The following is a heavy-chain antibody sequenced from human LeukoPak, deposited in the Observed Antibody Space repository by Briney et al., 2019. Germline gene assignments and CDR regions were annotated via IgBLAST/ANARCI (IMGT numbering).Heavy chain of an antibody. CDR3: ARDPYSGSYGNYYYYFMDV. V-gene: IGHV3-21*01. CDR2: ITSGSSYI. D-gene: IGHD1-26*01. Sequence: GGSLRLSCAASGFTFSSCNMSWVRQAPGKGLEWVSSITSGSSYIYYADSVKGRFTISRDNAKNSLYLQMNSLRAEDTAVYYCARDPYSGSYGNYYYYFMDVWGKGTTVTISS. J-gene: IGHJ6*03. CDR1: GFTFSSCN.